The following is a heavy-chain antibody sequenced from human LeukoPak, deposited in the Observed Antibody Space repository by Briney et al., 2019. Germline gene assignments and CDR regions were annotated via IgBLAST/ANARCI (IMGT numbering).Heavy chain of an antibody. D-gene: IGHD2-2*01. CDR3: ARQRYHDS. CDR2: IKQDGSEK. CDR1: GLTFSTYW. J-gene: IGHJ4*02. Sequence: PGGSLRLSCAASGLTFSTYWMSWVRQAPGKGLEWVANIKQDGSEKNYLDSVKGRFTISRDNAKNSLYLQMNSLRAEDTAVYYCARQRYHDSWGQGTLVTVSS. V-gene: IGHV3-7*01.